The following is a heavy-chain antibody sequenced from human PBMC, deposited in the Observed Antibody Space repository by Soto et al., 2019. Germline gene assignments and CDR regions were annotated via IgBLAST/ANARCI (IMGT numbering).Heavy chain of an antibody. CDR3: AHRRCSGGSCYFDY. V-gene: IGHV2-5*01. D-gene: IGHD2-15*01. Sequence: QISLKESGPTLVKPTEPLTLTCSFSGFSLSTSGVCVGWFRQPPGKALEWLGMIYWNVEKPYSPALTNRRTITKDTSKNQVVLTLTDMDPEDTGTYFCAHRRCSGGSCYFDYWGQVTLVTVSS. CDR1: GFSLSTSGVC. CDR2: IYWNVEK. J-gene: IGHJ4*02.